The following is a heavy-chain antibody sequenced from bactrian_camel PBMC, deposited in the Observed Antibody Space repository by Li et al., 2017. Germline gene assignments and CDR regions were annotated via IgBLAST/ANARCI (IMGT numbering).Heavy chain of an antibody. J-gene: IGHJ4*01. Sequence: VQLVESGGGSVQAGGSLNLTCVYIDSSYCMGWFRQAPGSEREAVASISTDGGSTDYAGSVGGRFTISRDNAKNTLYLQMDSLKPEDTAMYYCAAGSLRFCNFWGQGTQVTVS. CDR1: YIDSSYC. CDR3: AAGSLRFCNF. CDR2: ISTDGGST. V-gene: IGHV3S54*01.